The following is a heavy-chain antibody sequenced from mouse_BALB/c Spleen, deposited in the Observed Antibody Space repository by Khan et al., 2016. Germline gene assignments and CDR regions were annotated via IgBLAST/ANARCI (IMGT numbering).Heavy chain of an antibody. Sequence: EVKLLESGPGLVKPSQSLSLTCTVTGYSITSGYGWNWIRQFPGNKLEWMGYISYSGSTNYNPSHKSRISITRDTSKNQFFLQLNSVTTEDTATYYCARTARIKYWGQGTTLTVSS. CDR1: GYSITSGYG. CDR2: ISYSGST. CDR3: ARTARIKY. J-gene: IGHJ2*01. V-gene: IGHV3-2*02. D-gene: IGHD1-2*01.